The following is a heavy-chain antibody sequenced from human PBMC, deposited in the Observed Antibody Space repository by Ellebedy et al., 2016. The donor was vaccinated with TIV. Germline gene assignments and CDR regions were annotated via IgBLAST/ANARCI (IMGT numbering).Heavy chain of an antibody. CDR2: INPDGSAE. D-gene: IGHD3-16*01. J-gene: IGHJ4*02. CDR3: VTWGQSYGR. CDR1: GFTVGNNY. Sequence: PGGSLRLSCTASGFTVGNNYMNWLRQAPGKGLEWVAHINPDGSAEYYVDSVKGRFTISRDNAKRSLFLQMNSLRVDDTAVYYCVTWGQSYGRWGQGSLVTISS. V-gene: IGHV3-7*03.